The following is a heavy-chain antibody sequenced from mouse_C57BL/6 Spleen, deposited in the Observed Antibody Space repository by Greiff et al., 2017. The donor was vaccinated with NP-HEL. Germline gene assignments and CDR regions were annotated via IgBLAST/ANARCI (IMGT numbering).Heavy chain of an antibody. Sequence: QVQLQQSGAELVMPGASVKLSCKASGYTFTSYWMHWVKQRPGQGLEWIGEIDPSDSYTNYNQKFKGKSTLTVDKSSSTAYMQLSSLTSEDSAVYYGARGERDYFDYWGQGTTLTVSS. CDR3: ARGERDYFDY. CDR1: GYTFTSYW. J-gene: IGHJ2*01. CDR2: IDPSDSYT. V-gene: IGHV1-69*01.